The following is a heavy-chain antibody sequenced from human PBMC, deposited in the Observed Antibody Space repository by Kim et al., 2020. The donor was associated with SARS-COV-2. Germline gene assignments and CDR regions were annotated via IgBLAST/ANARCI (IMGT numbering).Heavy chain of an antibody. Sequence: SETLSLTCTVSGGSVSSGSYYWSWIRQPPGKGLEWIAYIYNSGSTDYNPSLKSRVTISVDTSKNQFSLKPTSVTAADTAVYYCARLPFWGRGTTVTVSS. J-gene: IGHJ6*02. CDR3: ARLPF. CDR1: GGSVSSGSYY. CDR2: IYNSGST. V-gene: IGHV4-61*01.